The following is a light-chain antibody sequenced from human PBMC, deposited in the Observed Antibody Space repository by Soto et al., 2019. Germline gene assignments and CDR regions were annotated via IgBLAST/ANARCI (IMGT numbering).Light chain of an antibody. CDR2: GAS. V-gene: IGKV3-20*01. J-gene: IGKJ1*01. Sequence: EIVLTQSPGTLSLSPGERATLSCRASQSVGSSHLAWYQQKPGQAPRLLIYGASSRATGIPDRFSGSGSGTDFTLTISSLQSEDFAVYYCQQYNNWRTFGQGTKVDIK. CDR1: QSVGSSH. CDR3: QQYNNWRT.